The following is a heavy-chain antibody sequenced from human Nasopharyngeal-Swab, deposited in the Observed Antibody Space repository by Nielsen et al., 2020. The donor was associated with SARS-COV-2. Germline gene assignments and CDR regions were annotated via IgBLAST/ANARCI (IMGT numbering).Heavy chain of an antibody. Sequence: GESLKIPWGGSGVNFSTQWMDWVRQGPGKGLVWVSQMNPGGSGTGYPDSVKGRFTISRDNAKNTLYLQMNGLRVDDTAVYYCARGGFRYGLDVWGQGTTVTVSS. CDR3: ARGGFRYGLDV. CDR1: GVNFSTQW. V-gene: IGHV3-74*01. D-gene: IGHD1-14*01. CDR2: MNPGGSGT. J-gene: IGHJ6*02.